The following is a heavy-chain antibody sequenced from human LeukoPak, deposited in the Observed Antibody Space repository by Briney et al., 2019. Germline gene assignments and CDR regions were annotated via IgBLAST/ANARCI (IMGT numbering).Heavy chain of an antibody. CDR1: GGTFSSYA. J-gene: IGHJ3*02. V-gene: IGHV1-69*05. CDR3: ARVDSSLTDAFDI. Sequence: GASVKVSCKASGGTFSSYAIIWVRQAPGQGLEWMGRIIPLFGTATYVQKVQGRVTITTDGSTSTAYMEMSSLRSEDTAVYYCARVDSSLTDAFDIWGQGTMVTVSS. CDR2: IIPLFGTA. D-gene: IGHD2-15*01.